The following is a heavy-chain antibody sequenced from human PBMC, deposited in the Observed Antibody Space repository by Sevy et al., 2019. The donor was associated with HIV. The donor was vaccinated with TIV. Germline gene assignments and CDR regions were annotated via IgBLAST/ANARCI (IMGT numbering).Heavy chain of an antibody. CDR1: GGSFSGYY. CDR2: TGGRGGAT. V-gene: IGHV3-23*01. J-gene: IGHJ3*01. Sequence: ETLSLTCAVHGGSFSGYYWNWIRQPPGKGLEWVSATGGRGGATYYADSVKGRFTISRDNSKNTLYLQMDSLRAEDTAVYYCAKDVVAVVGDAFDVWGQGTMVTVSS. D-gene: IGHD2-15*01. CDR3: AKDVVAVVGDAFDV.